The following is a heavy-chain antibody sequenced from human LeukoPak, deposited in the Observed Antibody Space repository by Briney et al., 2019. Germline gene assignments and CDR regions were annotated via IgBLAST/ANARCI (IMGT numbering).Heavy chain of an antibody. V-gene: IGHV3-9*01. CDR2: INWNSDNI. CDR1: GFTFTDHA. J-gene: IGHJ3*02. CDR3: ARASYYYDTAGLGAVDI. Sequence: GGSLRLSCAASGFTFTDHAMYWVRQAPGKGLEWDSGINWNSDNIGYADSVKGRFTISRDDAKNSLFLQMNSLRAEDTALYYCARASYYYDTAGLGAVDIWGQGTMVTVSS. D-gene: IGHD3-22*01.